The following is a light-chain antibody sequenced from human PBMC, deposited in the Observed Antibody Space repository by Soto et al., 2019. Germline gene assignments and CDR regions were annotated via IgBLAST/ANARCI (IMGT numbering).Light chain of an antibody. CDR2: DAS. CDR1: QSIGRF. Sequence: DIQMTQSPSTLSASVGDRVTITCRASQSIGRFLAWYQHQPGKAPKLLIYDASTLESGVPSRFSGTGSGTEFTFSITSLQPEDFGTYYCQQCYMGWTFGQWTKVDIK. V-gene: IGKV1-5*01. CDR3: QQCYMGWT. J-gene: IGKJ1*01.